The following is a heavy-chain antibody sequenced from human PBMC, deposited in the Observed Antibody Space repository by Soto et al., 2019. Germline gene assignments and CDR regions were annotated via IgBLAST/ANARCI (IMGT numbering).Heavy chain of an antibody. D-gene: IGHD3-10*02. J-gene: IGHJ5*02. CDR2: INAGNGKT. CDR1: GYTVNSHA. Sequence: QVQFMQSGAEVKKPGASVKVSCKASGYTVNSHAIHWVRQAPGQRPEWLGWINAGNGKTYYAEKFEGRVTFTRDTVATTVNMELTSLTSEDTAVYYGGRDQSGIGYYVDWFDPWGQGTLVTVSS. V-gene: IGHV1-3*01. CDR3: GRDQSGIGYYVDWFDP.